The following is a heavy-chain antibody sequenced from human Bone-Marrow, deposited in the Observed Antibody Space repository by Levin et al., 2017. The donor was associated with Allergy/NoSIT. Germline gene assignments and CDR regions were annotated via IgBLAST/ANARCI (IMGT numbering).Heavy chain of an antibody. V-gene: IGHV4-59*01. CDR1: GGSMSPYY. CDR3: ARARDSYGYLPLDY. D-gene: IGHD5-18*01. CDR2: IFHSGSS. J-gene: IGHJ4*02. Sequence: SETLSLTCSVSGGSMSPYYWSWIRQTPGRGLEWIGYIFHSGSSSYNPSLEGRVTISIDKSRTPFSLKLFSVTAADTALYFCARARDSYGYLPLDYWGQGALVIVST.